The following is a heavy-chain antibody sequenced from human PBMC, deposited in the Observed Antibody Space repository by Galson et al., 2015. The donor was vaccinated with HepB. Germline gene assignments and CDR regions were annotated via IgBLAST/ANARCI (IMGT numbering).Heavy chain of an antibody. CDR1: GGSISSSHW. V-gene: IGHV4-4*02. J-gene: IGHJ2*01. Sequence: TLSLTCAVSGGSISSSHWWSWVRQPPGKGLEWIGEIYHSGSTNYNPSLKSRLTISLDKSKDLFSLKVNSMTAADTAVYYCARGWAAAGEGSFDLWGRGTLVTVSS. CDR2: IYHSGST. CDR3: ARGWAAAGEGSFDL. D-gene: IGHD6-13*01.